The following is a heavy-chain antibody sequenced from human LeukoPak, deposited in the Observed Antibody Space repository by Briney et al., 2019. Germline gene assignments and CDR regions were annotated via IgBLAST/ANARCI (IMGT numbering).Heavy chain of an antibody. D-gene: IGHD6-13*01. CDR3: ARDLTGSSWYLGNYYYGMDV. CDR2: IYTSGST. J-gene: IGHJ6*02. Sequence: SETLSLTCTVSGGSISSYYWSWIRQPAGKGLEWIGRIYTSGSTNYNPSLKSRVTMSVGTSKNQFSLKLSSVTAADTAVYYCARDLTGSSWYLGNYYYGMDVWGQGTTVTVSS. CDR1: GGSISSYY. V-gene: IGHV4-4*07.